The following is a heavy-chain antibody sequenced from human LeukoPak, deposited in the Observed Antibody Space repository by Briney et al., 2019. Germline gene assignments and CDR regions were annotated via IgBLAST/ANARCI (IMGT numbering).Heavy chain of an antibody. V-gene: IGHV4-59*01. CDR1: GGSISSYY. CDR3: ARGGVLLGIDY. J-gene: IGHJ4*02. Sequence: SETLSLTCTVFGGSISSYYWSWIRQPPGKGLEWIGYIYYSGSTNYNPSLKSRVIISVDTSKNQFSLKLSSVTAADTAVYYCARGGVLLGIDYWGQGTLVTVSS. D-gene: IGHD2-8*02. CDR2: IYYSGST.